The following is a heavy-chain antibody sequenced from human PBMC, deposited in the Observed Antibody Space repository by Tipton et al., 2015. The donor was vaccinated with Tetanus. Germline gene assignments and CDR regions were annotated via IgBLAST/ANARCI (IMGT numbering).Heavy chain of an antibody. CDR2: ILYGGST. D-gene: IGHD3-3*01. V-gene: IGHV4-61*01. Sequence: TLSLTCTVSGGSVSSGSYYWSWVRQPPGKGLEYIGYILYGGSTHYNPSLKSRLTMSADPAKNQFSLRLTSVTAADTAVYYCERIHDFWRGYFDFWGQGTRVTFSP. CDR1: GGSVSSGSYY. CDR3: ERIHDFWRGYFDF. J-gene: IGHJ4*02.